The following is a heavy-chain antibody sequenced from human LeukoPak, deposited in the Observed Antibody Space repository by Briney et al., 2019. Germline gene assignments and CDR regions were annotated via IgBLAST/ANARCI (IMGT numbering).Heavy chain of an antibody. CDR2: IYYSGST. D-gene: IGHD6-19*01. V-gene: IGHV4-59*01. J-gene: IGHJ4*02. CDR1: GGSISSYY. Sequence: PSETLSLTCTVSGGSISSYYWSWIRDPPGKGLEWIGYIYYSGSTNYNPSLESRVTISVDTSKNHFSLKLSSVTAADTAVYYCARGQNIAVAGFDYWGQGTLVTVSS. CDR3: ARGQNIAVAGFDY.